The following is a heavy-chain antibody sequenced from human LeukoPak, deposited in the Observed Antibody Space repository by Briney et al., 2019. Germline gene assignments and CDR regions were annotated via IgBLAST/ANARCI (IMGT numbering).Heavy chain of an antibody. V-gene: IGHV3-15*01. CDR1: GFTFSNAW. CDR3: TKRGYSGYDGGRVDY. Sequence: GGSLRLSCAASGFTFSNAWMSWVRQAPGKGLEWVGRIKSKTDGGTTDYAAPVKGRFTISRDDSKNTLYLQMNSLKTEDTAVYYCTKRGYSGYDGGRVDYWGQGTLVTVSS. CDR2: IKSKTDGGTT. J-gene: IGHJ4*02. D-gene: IGHD5-12*01.